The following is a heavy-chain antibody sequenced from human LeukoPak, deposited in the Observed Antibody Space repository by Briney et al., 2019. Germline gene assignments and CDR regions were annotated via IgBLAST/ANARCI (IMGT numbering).Heavy chain of an antibody. Sequence: PSETLSPTCAVYGGSFSGYFWSWIRQPPGKGLEWIGEINHSGSTNYNPSLKSRVTISVDTSKSQFSLKLSPVTAADTAVYYCARSHYYDSSGSHNNWFDPWGQGTLVTVSS. V-gene: IGHV4-34*01. CDR3: ARSHYYDSSGSHNNWFDP. CDR2: INHSGST. D-gene: IGHD3-22*01. J-gene: IGHJ5*02. CDR1: GGSFSGYF.